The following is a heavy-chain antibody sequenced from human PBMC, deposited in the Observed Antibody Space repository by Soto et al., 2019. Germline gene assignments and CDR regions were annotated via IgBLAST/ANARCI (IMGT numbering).Heavy chain of an antibody. CDR1: GGSINSGGYY. CDR2: IFYSGST. Sequence: QVQLQESGLGLVKPSQTLSLTCSVSGGSINSGGYYWTWIRQHPGKGLEWSGNIFYSGSTSYNPSHKSRLTISIDTSKTHFSLRLTSVTAADTAVYYCARNSVSKKIDFWGQGTLVTVSS. D-gene: IGHD1-26*01. CDR3: ARNSVSKKIDF. J-gene: IGHJ4*02. V-gene: IGHV4-31*03.